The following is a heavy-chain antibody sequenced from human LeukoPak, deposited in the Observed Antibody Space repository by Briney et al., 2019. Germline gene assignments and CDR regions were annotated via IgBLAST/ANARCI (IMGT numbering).Heavy chain of an antibody. J-gene: IGHJ5*02. Sequence: PSETLSLTCSVSGGSISSSSYYWGWIRQAPGKGLEWIGSIYYSGSTYYNPSLKSRVTISVDTSKNQFSLNLSSVTAADTAVYYCVREVNHYGLRRNSFDPWGQGSKVTVSS. CDR2: IYYSGST. CDR1: GGSISSSSYY. V-gene: IGHV4-39*07. CDR3: VREVNHYGLRRNSFDP. D-gene: IGHD3-10*01.